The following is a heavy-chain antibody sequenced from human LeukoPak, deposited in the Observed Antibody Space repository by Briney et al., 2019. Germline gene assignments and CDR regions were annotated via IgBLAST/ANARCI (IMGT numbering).Heavy chain of an antibody. D-gene: IGHD2-8*01. V-gene: IGHV1-46*01. Sequence: ASVKVSCKAPGYTFTRHYMNWVRQSPGQGLEWMGKINPSSGGTGYAQKFQGRVTMTRDTSTSIVYMELTSLRSEDTAVYYCARDGLYCTNGVCSSDIWGQGTLVTVSS. CDR1: GYTFTRHY. J-gene: IGHJ3*02. CDR2: INPSSGGT. CDR3: ARDGLYCTNGVCSSDI.